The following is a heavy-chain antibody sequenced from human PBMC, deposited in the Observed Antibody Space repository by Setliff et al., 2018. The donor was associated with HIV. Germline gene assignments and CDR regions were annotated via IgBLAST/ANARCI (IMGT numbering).Heavy chain of an antibody. Sequence: ASVKVSCKASGYTFTSYAMHWVRQAPGQRLEWMGYINAGDDNTRYSEKFQGRVTITRDTSANTAYMGLSSLRSEDTAVYYCARGSCSGCYLSDYWGLGTLVTVSS. CDR3: ARGSCSGCYLSDY. CDR2: INAGDDNT. CDR1: GYTFTSYA. V-gene: IGHV1-3*01. D-gene: IGHD6-19*01. J-gene: IGHJ4*02.